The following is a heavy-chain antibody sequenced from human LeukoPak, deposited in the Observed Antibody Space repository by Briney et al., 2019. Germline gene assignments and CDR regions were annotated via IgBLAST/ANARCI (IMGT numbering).Heavy chain of an antibody. Sequence: SQTLSLTCTLSGGSISSDDYLWTWIRQPAGKGLEWIGRVLSSGSTNYNPSLMGRVTLSVNTSKNEYSPDMISVTAADTAVYYCAFRKFGYPLDLWGQGTMVTVSS. CDR3: AFRKFGYPLDL. J-gene: IGHJ3*01. D-gene: IGHD3-16*01. CDR1: GGSISSDDYL. CDR2: VLSSGST. V-gene: IGHV4-61*02.